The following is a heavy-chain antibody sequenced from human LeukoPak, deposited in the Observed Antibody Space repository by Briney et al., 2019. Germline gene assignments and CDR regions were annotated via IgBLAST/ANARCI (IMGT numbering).Heavy chain of an antibody. CDR2: INGDGGST. CDR1: GFTSAHYW. Sequence: GGSLRLSCRVSGFTSAHYWMHRVRQAPGKALVWVARINGDGGSTMHADSVKGRFTISRDNSKNTLYLQMNGLRAEDTAVYYCARDEDSSGWYLGGYWGQGTLVTVSS. D-gene: IGHD6-19*01. CDR3: ARDEDSSGWYLGGY. J-gene: IGHJ4*02. V-gene: IGHV3-74*03.